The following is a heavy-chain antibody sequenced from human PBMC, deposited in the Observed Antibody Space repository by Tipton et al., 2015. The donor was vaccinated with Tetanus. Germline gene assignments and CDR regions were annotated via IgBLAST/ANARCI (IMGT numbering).Heavy chain of an antibody. D-gene: IGHD2-15*01. CDR3: AREADCSGGSCFSGDFDN. Sequence: SLRLSCAASGFIFSSYGIHWVRQAPGKGLEWVAVSWYDGTDKYYADSVKGRFPISRDNSKNTLYLQMNSLRAEDAAVSYCAREADCSGGSCFSGDFDNWGQGTQVTVSS. CDR1: GFIFSSYG. J-gene: IGHJ4*02. CDR2: SWYDGTDK. V-gene: IGHV3-33*01.